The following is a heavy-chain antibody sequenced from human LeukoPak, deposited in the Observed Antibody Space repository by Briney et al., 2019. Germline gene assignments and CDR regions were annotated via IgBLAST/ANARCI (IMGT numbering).Heavy chain of an antibody. V-gene: IGHV1-69*13. Sequence: SVKVSCKASGYTFTGYYMHWVRQAPGQGLEWMGGIIPIFGTANYAQKFQGRVTITADESTSTAYMELSSLRSEDTAVYYCARVDGDGYVHYFDYWGQGTLVTVSS. J-gene: IGHJ4*02. CDR1: GYTFTGYY. D-gene: IGHD5-24*01. CDR3: ARVDGDGYVHYFDY. CDR2: IIPIFGTA.